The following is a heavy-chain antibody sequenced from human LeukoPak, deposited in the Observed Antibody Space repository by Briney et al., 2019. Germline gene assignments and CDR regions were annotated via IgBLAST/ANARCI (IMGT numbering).Heavy chain of an antibody. J-gene: IGHJ6*03. D-gene: IGHD2-15*01. Sequence: KPSETLSLNCTVSGGSISSYYWSWIRQPAGKGLEWIGRIYTSGSTNYNPPLKRRVTMSVDTSKDQFSLKLSSVTAADTAVYYCAGAVASYYYYYMDVWGKGTTVTVSS. V-gene: IGHV4-4*07. CDR1: GGSISSYY. CDR2: IYTSGST. CDR3: AGAVASYYYYYMDV.